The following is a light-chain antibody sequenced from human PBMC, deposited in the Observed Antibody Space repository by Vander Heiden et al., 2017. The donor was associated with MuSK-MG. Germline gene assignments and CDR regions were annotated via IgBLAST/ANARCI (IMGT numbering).Light chain of an antibody. CDR2: KAS. J-gene: IGKJ1*01. V-gene: IGKV1-5*03. Sequence: DIQMTQSPSTLSASVGDRVTITCRASQSISSWLAWYQQKPGKAPKLLIYKASSLESGVPSRFSGSGSGTEFTLTISSLQPDDFATYYCQQYNSYSWTFGHETKVGIK. CDR1: QSISSW. CDR3: QQYNSYSWT.